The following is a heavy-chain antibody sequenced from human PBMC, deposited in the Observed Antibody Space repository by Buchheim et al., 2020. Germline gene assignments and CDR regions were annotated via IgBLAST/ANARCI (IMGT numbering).Heavy chain of an antibody. D-gene: IGHD5-18*01. J-gene: IGHJ6*02. V-gene: IGHV3-21*01. CDR3: ARDTRNSYGPTYYYYYGMDV. Sequence: EVQLAESGGGLVKPGGSLRLSCAASGFTFSSYSMNWVRQAPGKGLEWVSSISSSSSYIYYADSVKGRFTISRDNAKNSLYLQMNSLRAEDTAVYYCARDTRNSYGPTYYYYYGMDVWGQGTT. CDR2: ISSSSSYI. CDR1: GFTFSSYS.